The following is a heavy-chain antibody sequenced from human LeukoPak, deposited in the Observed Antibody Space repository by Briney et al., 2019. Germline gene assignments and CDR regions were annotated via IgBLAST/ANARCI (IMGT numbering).Heavy chain of an antibody. J-gene: IGHJ6*02. CDR3: AKSSNYYYNYGMDV. Sequence: GGSLRLSCAASGFTFDDYAMHWVRQAPGKGLEWVSGISWNSGTIGYADSVKGRFTIPRDNAKNSLYLQMNSLRAEDTALYYCAKSSNYYYNYGMDVWGQGTTVTVSS. V-gene: IGHV3-9*01. CDR1: GFTFDDYA. CDR2: ISWNSGTI. D-gene: IGHD5/OR15-5a*01.